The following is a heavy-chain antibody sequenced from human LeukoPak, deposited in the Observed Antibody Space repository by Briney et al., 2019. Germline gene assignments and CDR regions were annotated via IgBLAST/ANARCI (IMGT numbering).Heavy chain of an antibody. J-gene: IGHJ4*02. CDR3: SREDY. CDR1: GYTFTDYY. V-gene: IGHV1-2*02. CDR2: INPKSGDT. Sequence: ASVKVSCKASGYTFTDYYLFWVRQAPGHGLEWMAWINPKSGDTRFAQRFDGRVTLTRDTSTSAVYMELNSLTPDDTAIYYCSREDYWGQGTLVTVSS.